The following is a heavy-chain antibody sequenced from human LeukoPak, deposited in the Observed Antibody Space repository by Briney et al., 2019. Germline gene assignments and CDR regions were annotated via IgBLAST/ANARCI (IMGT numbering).Heavy chain of an antibody. CDR1: GYSFTSHW. CDR3: ARRLGGENFDY. CDR2: IYPGDSDT. Sequence: GESLKIPCKASGYSFTSHWIGWVRQMPGKGLEWMGIIYPGDSDTRYSPSFQGQVTISADKSISTAHLQWSSLKASDTAMYYCARRLGGENFDYWGQGTLVTVSS. J-gene: IGHJ4*02. D-gene: IGHD2-15*01. V-gene: IGHV5-51*01.